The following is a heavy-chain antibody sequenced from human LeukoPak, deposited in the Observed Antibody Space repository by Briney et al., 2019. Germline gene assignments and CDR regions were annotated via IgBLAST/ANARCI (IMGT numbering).Heavy chain of an antibody. CDR3: ARDPVTPAWFDP. J-gene: IGHJ5*02. D-gene: IGHD4-23*01. Sequence: GGSLRLSCAASGFTFDDYAMHWVRQAPGKGLEWVSGISWNSGSIGYADSVKGRFTISRDNAKNSLYLQMNSLRAEDTAVYYCARDPVTPAWFDPWGQGTLVTVSS. V-gene: IGHV3-9*01. CDR1: GFTFDDYA. CDR2: ISWNSGSI.